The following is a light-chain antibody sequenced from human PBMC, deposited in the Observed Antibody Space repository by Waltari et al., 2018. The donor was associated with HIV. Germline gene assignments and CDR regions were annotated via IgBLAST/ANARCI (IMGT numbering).Light chain of an antibody. CDR1: CSNIGAGYD. Sequence: QSVLTPPPSISGAPGQRITVPCSGTCSNIGAGYDVHRYQQLPGTAPKLLLYKNKNRPSGVPDRFSASKSDASASLAITGLQAADEGDYFCQSYDTSLSAWVFGGGTRLTVL. CDR3: QSYDTSLSAWV. V-gene: IGLV1-40*03. J-gene: IGLJ2*01. CDR2: KNK.